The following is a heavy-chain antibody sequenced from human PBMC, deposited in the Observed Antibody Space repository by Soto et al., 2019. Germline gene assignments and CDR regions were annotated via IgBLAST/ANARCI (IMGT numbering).Heavy chain of an antibody. CDR2: ISSSSSTI. D-gene: IGHD3-3*01. CDR3: ARDSDFWSGYYYYYYMDV. CDR1: GFNFSSYS. V-gene: IGHV3-48*01. J-gene: IGHJ6*03. Sequence: GGSLRLSCTASGFNFSSYSMNWVRQAPGKGLEWVSYISSSSSTIYYADSVKGRFTISRDNAKNSLYLQMNSLRAEDTAVYYCARDSDFWSGYYYYYYMDVWGKGTTVTVSS.